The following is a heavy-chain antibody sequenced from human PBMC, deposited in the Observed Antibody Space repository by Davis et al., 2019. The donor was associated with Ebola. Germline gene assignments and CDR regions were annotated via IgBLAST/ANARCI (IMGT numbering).Heavy chain of an antibody. D-gene: IGHD3-9*01. J-gene: IGHJ4*02. Sequence: GESLKISCAASGFTFSSYAMHWVRQAPGKGLEWVAVISYDGSNKYYADSVKGRFTISRDNSKNTLYLQMNSLRAEDTAVYYCARIGTQQNFDWFPHFDYWGQGTLVTVSS. CDR2: ISYDGSNK. CDR1: GFTFSSYA. V-gene: IGHV3-30-3*01. CDR3: ARIGTQQNFDWFPHFDY.